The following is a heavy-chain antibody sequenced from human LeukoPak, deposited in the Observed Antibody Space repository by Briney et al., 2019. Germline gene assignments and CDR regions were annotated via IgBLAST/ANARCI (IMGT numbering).Heavy chain of an antibody. D-gene: IGHD5-18*01. V-gene: IGHV1-8*01. Sequence: GASVKVSCKASGYTFTSYDINWVRQATGQGLEWMGWMNPNSGNTGYAQKLQGRVTMTTDTSTSTAYMELRSLRSDDTAVYYCARHNVQRGYSYGDAFDIWGQGTMVTVSS. J-gene: IGHJ3*02. CDR2: MNPNSGNT. CDR3: ARHNVQRGYSYGDAFDI. CDR1: GYTFTSYD.